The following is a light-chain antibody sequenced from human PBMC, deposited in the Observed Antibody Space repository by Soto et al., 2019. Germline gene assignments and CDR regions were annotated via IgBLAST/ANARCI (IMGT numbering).Light chain of an antibody. J-gene: IGKJ5*01. Sequence: EIVMTQSPATLSVSPGERATLSCRASQSVSSYLSWYQQKPGQAPRLLIYDASNRATGIPARFSGSGSGTDFTLTISSLEPEDFAVYYCQQRSNWPSITFGQRTRLEI. CDR2: DAS. CDR1: QSVSSY. CDR3: QQRSNWPSIT. V-gene: IGKV3-11*01.